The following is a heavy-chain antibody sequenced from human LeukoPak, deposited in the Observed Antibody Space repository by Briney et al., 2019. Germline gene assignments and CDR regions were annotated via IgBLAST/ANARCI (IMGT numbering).Heavy chain of an antibody. V-gene: IGHV4-34*01. D-gene: IGHD5-12*01. CDR1: GGSFSGYY. CDR3: ARVQIVATPRDYNWFDP. Sequence: PSETLSLTCAVYGGSFSGYYWSWIRQPPGKGLEWIGEINHSGSTNYNPSLKSRVTISVDTSKNQFSLKLSSVTAADTAVYYCARVQIVATPRDYNWFDPWGQGTLVTVSS. CDR2: INHSGST. J-gene: IGHJ5*02.